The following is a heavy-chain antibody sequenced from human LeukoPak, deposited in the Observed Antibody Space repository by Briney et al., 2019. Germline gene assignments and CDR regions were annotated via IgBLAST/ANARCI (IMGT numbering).Heavy chain of an antibody. V-gene: IGHV4-34*01. CDR1: GGSFSGYY. CDR3: ARSSRVDSSGYYTYYYYGMDV. CDR2: INHSGST. D-gene: IGHD3-22*01. J-gene: IGHJ6*02. Sequence: PSETLSLTCAVYGGSFSGYYWSWIRQPPGKGLEWIGEINHSGSTNYNPSLKSRVTISVDTSKNQFSLKLSSVTAADTAVYYCARSSRVDSSGYYTYYYYGMDVWGQGTTVTVSS.